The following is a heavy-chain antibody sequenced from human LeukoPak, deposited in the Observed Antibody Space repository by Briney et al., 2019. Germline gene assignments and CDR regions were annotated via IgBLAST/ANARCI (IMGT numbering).Heavy chain of an antibody. J-gene: IGHJ4*02. CDR3: ARDLRIIAVAGTRDDY. CDR1: GFTFCSYS. CDR2: ISSSSSTI. D-gene: IGHD6-19*01. Sequence: GGSLRLSCAASGFTFCSYSMNWVRQAPGKGLEWVSYISSSSSTIYYADSVKGRFTISRDNDKNSLYLQMNSLRAEDTAVYYCARDLRIIAVAGTRDDYWGQGTLVTVSS. V-gene: IGHV3-48*04.